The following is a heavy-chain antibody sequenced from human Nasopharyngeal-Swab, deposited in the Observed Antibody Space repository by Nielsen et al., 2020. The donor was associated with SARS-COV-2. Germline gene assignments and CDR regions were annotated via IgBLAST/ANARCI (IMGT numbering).Heavy chain of an antibody. CDR3: ARDNHCSSTSCYLWFSAYYYYMDV. V-gene: IGHV3-21*01. Sequence: WIRQPPGEGLEWVSSISSSSSYIYYADSVKGRFTISRDNAKNSLYLQMNSLRAEDTAVYYCARDNHCSSTSCYLWFSAYYYYMDVWGKGTTVTVSS. D-gene: IGHD2-2*01. J-gene: IGHJ6*03. CDR2: ISSSSSYI.